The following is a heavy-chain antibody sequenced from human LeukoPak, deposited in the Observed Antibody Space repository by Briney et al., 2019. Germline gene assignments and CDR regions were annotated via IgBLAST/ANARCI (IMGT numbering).Heavy chain of an antibody. Sequence: SETLSLTCTVSGGSISSSSYYWGWIRQPPGKGLEWIGSIYYSGSTYYNPSLKSRVTISVDTSKNQFSLKLSSVTAADTAVYYCARAQPMIVVVIPRRDWFDPWGQGTVVTVSS. CDR3: ARAQPMIVVVIPRRDWFDP. D-gene: IGHD3-22*01. CDR2: IYYSGST. V-gene: IGHV4-39*01. CDR1: GGSISSSSYY. J-gene: IGHJ5*02.